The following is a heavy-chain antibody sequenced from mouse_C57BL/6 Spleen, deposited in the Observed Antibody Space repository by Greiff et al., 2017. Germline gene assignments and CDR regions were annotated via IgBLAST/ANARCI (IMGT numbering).Heavy chain of an antibody. V-gene: IGHV14-1*01. Sequence: VQLQQSGAELVRPGASVKLSCTASGFNIKDYYMHWVKQRPEQGLEWIGRIDPEDGDTEYAQKFQGKATMTADTSSNTAYLQLSSLTSEDTAVYYCTKELYDYDGFAYWGQGTLVTVSA. J-gene: IGHJ3*01. CDR1: GFNIKDYY. CDR3: TKELYDYDGFAY. CDR2: IDPEDGDT. D-gene: IGHD2-4*01.